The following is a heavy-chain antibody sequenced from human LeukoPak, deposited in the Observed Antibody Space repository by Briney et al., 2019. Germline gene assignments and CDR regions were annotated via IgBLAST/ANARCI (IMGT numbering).Heavy chain of an antibody. J-gene: IGHJ4*02. CDR1: GFTVRSNY. V-gene: IGHV3-53*01. Sequence: PGGSLRLSCAASGFTVRSNYLSWVRLAPGKGLGWVSLYSAGRTYYADSVKGRFTISRDNSENTLYLQMNSLRAEDTAVYNCATLSSGSYYGPFDYWGQGTLVTVSS. CDR3: ATLSSGSYYGPFDY. CDR2: YSAGRT. D-gene: IGHD3-22*01.